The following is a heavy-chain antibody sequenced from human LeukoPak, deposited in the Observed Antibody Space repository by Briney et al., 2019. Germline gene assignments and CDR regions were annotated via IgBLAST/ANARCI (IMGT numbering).Heavy chain of an antibody. Sequence: GGSLRLSCAASGFTFSSYSMNWVRQAPGKGLEWVSYISSSTSTIYYADSVKGRFTISRDNAKNSLYLQMNSLRAEDTAVYYCHYYGSGSYYRADYWGQGTLVTVSS. V-gene: IGHV3-48*04. CDR1: GFTFSSYS. CDR2: ISSSTSTI. D-gene: IGHD3-10*01. J-gene: IGHJ4*02. CDR3: HYYGSGSYYRADY.